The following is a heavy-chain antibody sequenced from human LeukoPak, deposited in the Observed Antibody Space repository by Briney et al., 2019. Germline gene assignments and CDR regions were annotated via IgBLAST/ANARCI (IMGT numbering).Heavy chain of an antibody. CDR1: GFTFSDYY. CDR3: ARDPPGQCGSTSCYDYFDY. V-gene: IGHV3-11*01. CDR2: ITPSGGTI. Sequence: PGGSLRLSCAASGFTFSDYYMGWIRQAPGKGLEWVSYITPSGGTIYYADSVKGRFTISRDNAKSSLYLQMNSLSAEDTAVYYCARDPPGQCGSTSCYDYFDYWGQGTPVTVSS. J-gene: IGHJ4*02. D-gene: IGHD2-2*01.